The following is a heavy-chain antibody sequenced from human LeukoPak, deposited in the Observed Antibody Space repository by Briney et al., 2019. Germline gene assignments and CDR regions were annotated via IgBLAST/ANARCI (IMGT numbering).Heavy chain of an antibody. D-gene: IGHD3-16*01. CDR2: IYHSGNT. V-gene: IGHV4-39*07. J-gene: IGHJ4*02. Sequence: SETLSLTCTVSGGSISSSSYYWGWIRQPPGNGLEWIGNIYHSGNTYYNSSLKSRVTISVDTSKIQFSLRLTSVTAADTAVYYCASLRVPGDFDYWGQGTLVTVSS. CDR3: ASLRVPGDFDY. CDR1: GGSISSSSYY.